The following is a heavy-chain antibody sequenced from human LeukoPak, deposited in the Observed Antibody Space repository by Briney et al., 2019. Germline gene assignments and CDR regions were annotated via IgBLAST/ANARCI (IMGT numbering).Heavy chain of an antibody. J-gene: IGHJ1*01. CDR3: AREPLDAEYFQH. V-gene: IGHV3-33*01. CDR1: GFTFSSYG. D-gene: IGHD1-1*01. Sequence: GGSLRLSCAASGFTFSSYGMHWVRQAPGKGLEWVAVIWYDGSNKYYADSVKGRFTISRDNSKNTLYLQMNSLRAEDTAVYYCAREPLDAEYFQHWGQGTLVTVSS. CDR2: IWYDGSNK.